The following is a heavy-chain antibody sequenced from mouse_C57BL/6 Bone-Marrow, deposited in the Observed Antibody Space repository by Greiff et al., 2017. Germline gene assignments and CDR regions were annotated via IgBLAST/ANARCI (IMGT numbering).Heavy chain of an antibody. CDR2: IRSKSNNYAT. CDR3: VRQWGGAMDY. V-gene: IGHV10-1*01. Sequence: EVKLMESGGGLVQPKGSLKLSCAASGFSFNTYAMNWVRQAPGKGLEWVARIRSKSNNYATYYADSVKDRFTISRDDSESMLYLQMNNLKTEDTAMYYCVRQWGGAMDYWGQGTSVTVSS. CDR1: GFSFNTYA. J-gene: IGHJ4*01.